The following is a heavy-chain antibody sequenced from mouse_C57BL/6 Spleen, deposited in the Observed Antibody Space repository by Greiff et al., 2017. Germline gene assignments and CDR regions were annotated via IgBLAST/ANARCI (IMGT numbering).Heavy chain of an antibody. CDR1: GYTFTSYW. Sequence: QVQLQQPGAELVKPGASVKLSCKASGYTFTSYWMHWVKQRPGQGLEWIGMIHPNSGSTNYNEKFKSKATLIVDKSSSTAYMQLSSLTSEDSAVYYCATLAIYYDYDEGFAYWGQGTLVTVSA. J-gene: IGHJ3*01. D-gene: IGHD2-4*01. CDR2: IHPNSGST. V-gene: IGHV1-64*01. CDR3: ATLAIYYDYDEGFAY.